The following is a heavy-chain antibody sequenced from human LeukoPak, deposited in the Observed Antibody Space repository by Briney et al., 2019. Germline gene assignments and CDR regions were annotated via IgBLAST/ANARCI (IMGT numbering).Heavy chain of an antibody. J-gene: IGHJ6*02. V-gene: IGHV4-31*03. CDR3: ARDLIPAAAPYYYGMDV. CDR2: IYYSGST. CDR1: GGSISSGGYY. D-gene: IGHD2-2*01. Sequence: PSQTLSLTCTVSGGSISSGGYYWSWIRQHPGKGLEWIGYIYYSGSTYYNPSLKSRVTISVDTSKNQFSLRLSSVTAADTVVYYCARDLIPAAAPYYYGMDVWGQGTTVTVSS.